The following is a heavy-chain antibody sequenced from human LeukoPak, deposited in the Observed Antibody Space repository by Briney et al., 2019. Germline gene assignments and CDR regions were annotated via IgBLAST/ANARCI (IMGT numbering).Heavy chain of an antibody. J-gene: IGHJ4*02. Sequence: GGSLRLSCAASGFTFSSYWMSWVRQAPGKGLEWVANIKQDGSEKYYVDSVKGRFTISRDNAKNSLYLQMNSLRAEDTAVYYCAREGRYDFWSGYCFDYWGQGTLVTVSS. CDR2: IKQDGSEK. V-gene: IGHV3-7*01. CDR3: AREGRYDFWSGYCFDY. D-gene: IGHD3-3*01. CDR1: GFTFSSYW.